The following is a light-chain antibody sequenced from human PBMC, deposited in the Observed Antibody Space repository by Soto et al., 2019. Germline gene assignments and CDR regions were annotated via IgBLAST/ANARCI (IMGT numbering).Light chain of an antibody. Sequence: ETVLTQSPGTLSLSPGERATLSCRASQSVSSSYLAWYQQKPGQAPRLLIYDASSRATGIPDRFSGSGSGTAFTLTISRPEPEDFAVYYCQQYVRSPPSWTFGQGTKVEIK. CDR3: QQYVRSPPSWT. V-gene: IGKV3-20*01. CDR1: QSVSSSY. J-gene: IGKJ1*01. CDR2: DAS.